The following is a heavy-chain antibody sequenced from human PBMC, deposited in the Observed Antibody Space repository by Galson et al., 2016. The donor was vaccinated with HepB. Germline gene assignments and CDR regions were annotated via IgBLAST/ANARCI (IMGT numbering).Heavy chain of an antibody. V-gene: IGHV3-15*01. CDR3: TVCGLTGDLDY. D-gene: IGHD4-17*01. Sequence: SLRLSCAASGFSFSTAWMTWVRQAPGKGLEWIGRSKSKTDGGAIAYAAPVRSSFTISRDDSRDTLFLQMNSLKFEDTAVYYCTVCGLTGDLDYWGRGTRVAVSS. CDR2: SKSKTDGGAI. J-gene: IGHJ4*03. CDR1: GFSFSTAW.